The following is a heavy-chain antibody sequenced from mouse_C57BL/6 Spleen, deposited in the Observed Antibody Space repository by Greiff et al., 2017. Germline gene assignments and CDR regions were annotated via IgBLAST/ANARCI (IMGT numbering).Heavy chain of an antibody. J-gene: IGHJ4*01. CDR2: IHPNSGST. V-gene: IGHV1-64*01. Sequence: QVQLQQPGAELVKPGASVKLSCKASGYTFTSYWMHWVKQRPGQGLEWIGMIHPNSGSTNYNEKFKSKATLTVDKSSSTAYMQLSSLTSEDSAVXYCARSYYGSNYAMDYWGQGTSVTVSS. D-gene: IGHD1-1*01. CDR1: GYTFTSYW. CDR3: ARSYYGSNYAMDY.